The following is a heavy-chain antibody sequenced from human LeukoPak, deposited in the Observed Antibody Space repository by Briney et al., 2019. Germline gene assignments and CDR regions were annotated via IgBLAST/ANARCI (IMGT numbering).Heavy chain of an antibody. V-gene: IGHV3-66*01. J-gene: IGHJ6*02. Sequence: GGSLRLSCAASGFIFNNYVMNWVRQAPGKGLEWVSLIYSGGSTYYADSVKGRFTISRDDSKNTLYLRMNSLRAEDTAVYYCASPFREGYYYGMDVWGQGTTVTVSS. CDR2: IYSGGST. CDR3: ASPFREGYYYGMDV. D-gene: IGHD3-10*01. CDR1: GFIFNNYV.